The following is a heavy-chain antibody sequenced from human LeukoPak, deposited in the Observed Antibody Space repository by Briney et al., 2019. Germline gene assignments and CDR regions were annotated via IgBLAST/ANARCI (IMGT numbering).Heavy chain of an antibody. D-gene: IGHD6-19*01. CDR1: GGTFSSYA. J-gene: IGHJ4*02. Sequence: ASVKVSCKASGGTFSSYAISWVRQAPGQGLEWMGWINAGNGNTKYSQEFQGRVTITRDTSASTAYMELSSLRSEDMAVYYCAIGSSGWYYFDYWGQGTLVTVSS. CDR3: AIGSSGWYYFDY. V-gene: IGHV1-3*03. CDR2: INAGNGNT.